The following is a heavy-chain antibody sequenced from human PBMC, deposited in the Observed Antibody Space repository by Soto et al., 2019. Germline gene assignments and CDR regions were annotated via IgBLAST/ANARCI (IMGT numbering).Heavy chain of an antibody. CDR3: ARHGEDYYDTNILGRGTEYFHH. CDR1: GGSISSSSYY. J-gene: IGHJ1*01. Sequence: QLQLQESGPGLVKPSETLSLTCTVSGGSISSSSYYWGWIRQPPGKGLEWIGSIYYSGSTYYNPSLKSRVPISPYSPKHPLPPQPRPLTAADTAVYYFARHGEDYYDTNILGRGTEYFHHWGQGTLVTVSS. D-gene: IGHD3-22*01. V-gene: IGHV4-39*01. CDR2: IYYSGST.